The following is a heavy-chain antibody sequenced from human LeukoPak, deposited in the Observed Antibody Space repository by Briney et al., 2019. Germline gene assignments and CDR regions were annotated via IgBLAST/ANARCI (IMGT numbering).Heavy chain of an antibody. V-gene: IGHV1-8*01. CDR1: GYTFTSYD. CDR2: MNPNGGNT. J-gene: IGHJ6*03. D-gene: IGHD3-10*01. CDR3: ARGLERLWFGGWEAYYYYMDV. Sequence: GASVKVSCKASGYTFTSYDINWVRQATGQGLEWMGWMNPNGGNTGYAQKFQGRVTMTRNTSISTAYMELSSLRSEDTAVYYCARGLERLWFGGWEAYYYYMDVWGKGTTVTISS.